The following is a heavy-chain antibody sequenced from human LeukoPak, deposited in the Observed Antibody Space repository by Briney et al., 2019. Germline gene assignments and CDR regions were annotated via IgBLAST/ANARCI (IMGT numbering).Heavy chain of an antibody. Sequence: GRSLRLSCSASGFTFSDYDMNWIRQAPGKGLEWVSYIRSDGSTIYDADSVKGRFFISRDNARNSLYLQMNSLRAEDTAVYYCAREGRGYYGDFDYWGQGTLVTVSS. D-gene: IGHD3-22*01. CDR3: AREGRGYYGDFDY. CDR2: IRSDGSTI. V-gene: IGHV3-11*01. CDR1: GFTFSDYD. J-gene: IGHJ4*02.